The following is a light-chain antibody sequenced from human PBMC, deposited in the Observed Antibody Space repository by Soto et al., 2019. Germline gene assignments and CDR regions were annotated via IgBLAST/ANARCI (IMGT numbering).Light chain of an antibody. Sequence: QSVLTQPASVSGSPGQSITISCTGTSSDVGSYNLVSWYQQHPGKAPKLMIYEVSKRPSGVPDRFSGSKSGNTASLTVSGLQAEDEADYYCSSYAGSNNVVFGTGTKLTVL. CDR3: SSYAGSNNVV. CDR1: SSDVGSYNL. J-gene: IGLJ1*01. CDR2: EVS. V-gene: IGLV2-8*01.